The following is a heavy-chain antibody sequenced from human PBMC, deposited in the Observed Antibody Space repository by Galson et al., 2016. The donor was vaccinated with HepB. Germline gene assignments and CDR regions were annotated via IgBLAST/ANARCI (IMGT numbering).Heavy chain of an antibody. CDR3: ARSQGIAVAGDFDY. CDR1: GGSISTYY. J-gene: IGHJ4*02. CDR2: IYYSGST. V-gene: IGHV4-59*01. D-gene: IGHD6-19*01. Sequence: ETLSLTCTVSGGSISTYYWSWIRQPPGKGLEWIGHIYYSGSTNYNPSLKSRVTISVDTSKNQFSLKLNSVTATDTAVYYCARSQGIAVAGDFDYWGQGTLVTVSS.